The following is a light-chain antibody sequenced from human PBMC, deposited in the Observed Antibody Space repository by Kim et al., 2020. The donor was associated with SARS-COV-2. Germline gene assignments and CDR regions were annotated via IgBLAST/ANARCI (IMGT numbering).Light chain of an antibody. Sequence: GPSITISCTGNSSDVGAYNLVSWYQRHPGKAPKLMIYDVSNRPSGVSNRFSASKSGNTASLTISGLQAEDEAEYYCSSYTSSRSYVFGTGTKVTVL. CDR1: SSDVGAYNL. CDR2: DVS. CDR3: SSYTSSRSYV. J-gene: IGLJ1*01. V-gene: IGLV2-14*03.